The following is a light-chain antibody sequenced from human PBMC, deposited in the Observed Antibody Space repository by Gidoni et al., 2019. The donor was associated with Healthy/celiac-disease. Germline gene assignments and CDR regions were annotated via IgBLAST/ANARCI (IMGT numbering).Light chain of an antibody. Sequence: EIVLTQSPGTLSLSPGERATLSCRASQSVSSSCLAWYQEKPGQAPRLRIYGASSRATGLPDRFRGSGSGTDFTLTIIRLEPEDFAVYYCQQYGSSPRFGPGTKVDIK. V-gene: IGKV3-20*01. CDR2: GAS. J-gene: IGKJ3*01. CDR1: QSVSSSC. CDR3: QQYGSSPR.